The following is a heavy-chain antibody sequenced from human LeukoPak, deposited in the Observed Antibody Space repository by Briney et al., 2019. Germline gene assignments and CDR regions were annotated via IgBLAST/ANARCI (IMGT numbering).Heavy chain of an antibody. CDR2: IYHSGST. Sequence: SGTLSLTCAVSGXSISSGNWWSWVRQPPGKGLEWIGEIYHSGSTNYNPSLKNRVTMSVDKSKNQFSLKLTSVTAADTAVYYCASSLAAILRDYWGQGTLVTVSS. CDR3: ASSLAAILRDY. J-gene: IGHJ4*02. CDR1: GXSISSGNW. V-gene: IGHV4-4*02. D-gene: IGHD6-13*01.